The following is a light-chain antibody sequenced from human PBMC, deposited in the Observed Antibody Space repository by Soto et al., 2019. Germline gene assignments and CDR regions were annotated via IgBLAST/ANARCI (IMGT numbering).Light chain of an antibody. CDR2: GAS. Sequence: ETVMTQSPDTLSVSPGEGVTLSCRASQSVSSDLAWYQQKPGQSPRLLMYGASTRATDIPARFSGGGSGTEFTLTISSLQSEDVAIYYCQQYHDWPPITFGPGTKVEIK. J-gene: IGKJ3*01. CDR1: QSVSSD. CDR3: QQYHDWPPIT. V-gene: IGKV3-15*01.